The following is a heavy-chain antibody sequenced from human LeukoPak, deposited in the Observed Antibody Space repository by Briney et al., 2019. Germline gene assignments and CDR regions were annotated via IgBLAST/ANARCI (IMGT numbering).Heavy chain of an antibody. CDR3: ATDSWDSSGYYYYY. CDR2: LAYDGSNQ. Sequence: PGGSLRLSCAVSGFPFSSYGMHWVRQAPGKGLEWVAVLAYDGSNQHYADSVKGRFTISRDNSKNTLFLQMNSLRPEDTAVYYCATDSWDSSGYYYYYWGQGTLVTVSS. D-gene: IGHD3-22*01. CDR1: GFPFSSYG. V-gene: IGHV3-30*03. J-gene: IGHJ4*02.